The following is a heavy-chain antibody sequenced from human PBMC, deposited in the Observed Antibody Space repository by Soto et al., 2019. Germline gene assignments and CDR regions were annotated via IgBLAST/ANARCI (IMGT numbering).Heavy chain of an antibody. CDR2: IYNGLNT. CDR1: GTSISSYY. Sequence: SETLSLTCTVSGTSISSYYWSWIRQPAGKGLEWIGRIYNGLNTNYNPALKSRVTMSVDTSKNQFSLNLTSVTAADTAVYYCARVVTNWFDPWGQGTLVTVSS. CDR3: ARVVTNWFDP. V-gene: IGHV4-4*07. J-gene: IGHJ5*02. D-gene: IGHD2-21*01.